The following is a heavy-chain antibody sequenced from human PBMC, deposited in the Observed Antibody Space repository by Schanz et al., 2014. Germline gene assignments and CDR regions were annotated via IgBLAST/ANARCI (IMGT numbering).Heavy chain of an antibody. CDR2: INPSSGGT. Sequence: QVPLVQSGVEVKKPGASVKVSCKASGYSFTGYYMNWVRQAPGQGLEWMGWINPSSGGTNYAQKFQGRVTMTRDTSISTAYMEMSRLISDDTAVYYCAREMLDIVATMDDDAFDIWGQGTMVTVSS. V-gene: IGHV1-2*02. CDR3: AREMLDIVATMDDDAFDI. J-gene: IGHJ3*02. D-gene: IGHD5-12*01. CDR1: GYSFTGYY.